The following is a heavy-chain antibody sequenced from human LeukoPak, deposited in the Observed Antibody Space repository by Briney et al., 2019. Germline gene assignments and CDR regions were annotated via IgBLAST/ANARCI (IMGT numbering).Heavy chain of an antibody. J-gene: IGHJ4*02. V-gene: IGHV3-30-3*01. CDR2: ISYDGSNK. Sequence: GGSLRLSCAASGFTFSSYAMRWVRQAPGKGLEWVAVISYDGSNKYYADSVKGRFTISRDNSKNTLYLQMNSLRAEDTAVYYCASSTSGYDFDYWGQGTLVTVSS. D-gene: IGHD5-12*01. CDR3: ASSTSGYDFDY. CDR1: GFTFSSYA.